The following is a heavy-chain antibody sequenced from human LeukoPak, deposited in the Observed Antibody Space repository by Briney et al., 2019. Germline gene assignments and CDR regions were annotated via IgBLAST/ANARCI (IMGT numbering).Heavy chain of an antibody. J-gene: IGHJ4*02. V-gene: IGHV3-9*01. D-gene: IGHD6-19*01. Sequence: GGSLRLSCAASGFTFDDYAMHWVRQAPGKGLEWVSGISWSSDNIDYADSVKGRFTISRDNAKNSLYLQMNSLRAEDTAVYYCATLISGWSLYWGQGTLVTVSS. CDR2: ISWSSDNI. CDR3: ATLISGWSLY. CDR1: GFTFDDYA.